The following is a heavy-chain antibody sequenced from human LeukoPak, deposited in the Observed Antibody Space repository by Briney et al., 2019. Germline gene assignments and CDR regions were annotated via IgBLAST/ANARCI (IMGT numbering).Heavy chain of an antibody. J-gene: IGHJ4*02. CDR3: ARTLYGSGSYSFDY. Sequence: GESLKISCKGSGYGFNNYWIGWVRQMPGKGLEWMGIIYPGDSDTRYSPSFQGQVTISADKSISTAYLQWSSLKASDTAMYYCARTLYGSGSYSFDYWGQGTLVTVSS. D-gene: IGHD3-10*01. CDR1: GYGFNNYW. CDR2: IYPGDSDT. V-gene: IGHV5-51*01.